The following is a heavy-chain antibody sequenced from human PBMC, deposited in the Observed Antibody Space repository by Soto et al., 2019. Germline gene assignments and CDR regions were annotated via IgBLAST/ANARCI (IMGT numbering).Heavy chain of an antibody. J-gene: IGHJ6*02. CDR3: ARDETVIRGVIKRGGGLDL. D-gene: IGHD3-10*01. CDR2: IIPLFGST. V-gene: IGHV1-69*19. Sequence: QVQLEQSGAEVKMPGSSVTVSCKAYGATFTKYAFNWVRQAPGQGLEWMGGIIPLFGSTNYAERFQGRLTVTTNESTSTVFMELSSLPSDDTAIYYCARDETVIRGVIKRGGGLDLWGQGTTVIVSS. CDR1: GATFTKYA.